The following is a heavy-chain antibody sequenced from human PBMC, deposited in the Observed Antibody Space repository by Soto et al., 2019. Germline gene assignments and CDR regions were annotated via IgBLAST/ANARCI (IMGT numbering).Heavy chain of an antibody. V-gene: IGHV4-39*01. Sequence: QLQLQESGPGLVKPSETLSLTCTVSGGSISSSSYYWGWIRQPPGKGLEWIGSIYYSGSTYYNPSLKSRVTISVDTSKNQLPLKLSSVSAADTAVYYCASVGYCSGVSCYTNAFDIWGQGTMVTVSS. CDR1: GGSISSSSYY. J-gene: IGHJ3*02. D-gene: IGHD2-15*01. CDR2: IYYSGST. CDR3: ASVGYCSGVSCYTNAFDI.